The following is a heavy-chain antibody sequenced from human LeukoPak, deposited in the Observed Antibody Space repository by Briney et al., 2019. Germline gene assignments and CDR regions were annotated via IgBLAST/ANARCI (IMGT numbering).Heavy chain of an antibody. Sequence: SETLSLTCTVSGGSISSYYWSWIRQPPGKGLEWIGYIYYSGSTNYNPSLKSRVTISVDTSKNQFSLKLSSVTAADTAVYYCAREGWELRRTLDIWGQGTMVTVSS. J-gene: IGHJ3*02. D-gene: IGHD1-26*01. CDR3: AREGWELRRTLDI. CDR1: GGSISSYY. V-gene: IGHV4-59*01. CDR2: IYYSGST.